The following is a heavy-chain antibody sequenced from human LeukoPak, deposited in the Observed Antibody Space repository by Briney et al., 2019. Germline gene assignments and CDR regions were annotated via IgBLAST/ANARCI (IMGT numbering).Heavy chain of an antibody. J-gene: IGHJ3*02. CDR3: ARNYYDGSATGDAFDI. D-gene: IGHD3-22*01. V-gene: IGHV5-51*01. Sequence: GESLKISCKGSGYSFASYWIGWVRQMPGKGLEWMGIIYPGDSDTRYSPSFQGQVTISADKSITTAYLHWSSLKASDTAMYYCARNYYDGSATGDAFDIWGQGTMVTISS. CDR2: IYPGDSDT. CDR1: GYSFASYW.